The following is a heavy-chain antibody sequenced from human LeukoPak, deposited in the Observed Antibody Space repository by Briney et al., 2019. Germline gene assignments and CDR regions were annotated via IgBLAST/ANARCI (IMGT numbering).Heavy chain of an antibody. CDR3: ARAAERDYGDPDAFDI. D-gene: IGHD4-17*01. CDR1: GGSVSSGSYY. J-gene: IGHJ3*02. Sequence: SETLSLTCTVSGGSVSSGSYYWSWIRQPPGEGLEWIGYIYYSGSTNYNPSLKSRVTISVDTSKNQFSLKLSSVTAADTAVYYCARAAERDYGDPDAFDIWGQGTMVTVSS. V-gene: IGHV4-61*01. CDR2: IYYSGST.